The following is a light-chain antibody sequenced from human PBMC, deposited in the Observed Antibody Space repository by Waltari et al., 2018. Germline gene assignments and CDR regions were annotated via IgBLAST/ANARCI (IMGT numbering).Light chain of an antibody. J-gene: IGKJ1*01. Sequence: EIVLTQSPGTLSLSPGERAPLSCRASQSVSSSNLAWFQQKPGQAPRLLIYAASSRATGIPDRFSGSGSGTDFTLTISRLEPEDFAVYYCQEDGSSPSWTFGQGTKVEIK. CDR1: QSVSSSN. CDR3: QEDGSSPSWT. V-gene: IGKV3-20*01. CDR2: AAS.